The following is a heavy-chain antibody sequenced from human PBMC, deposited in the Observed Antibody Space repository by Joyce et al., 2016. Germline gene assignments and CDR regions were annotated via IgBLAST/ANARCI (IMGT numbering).Heavy chain of an antibody. CDR1: GFTFRSYS. CDR3: ARRLAVAGRKGMDV. V-gene: IGHV3-21*01. D-gene: IGHD6-19*01. Sequence: EVQLVESGGGLVKPGGSLRLSCAASGFTFRSYSMNWVRQAPGKGLEWVSSISSSSSYIYYADSVKGRFTISRDNAKNSLYLQMNSLRAEDTAVYYCARRLAVAGRKGMDVWGQGTTVTVSS. CDR2: ISSSSSYI. J-gene: IGHJ6*02.